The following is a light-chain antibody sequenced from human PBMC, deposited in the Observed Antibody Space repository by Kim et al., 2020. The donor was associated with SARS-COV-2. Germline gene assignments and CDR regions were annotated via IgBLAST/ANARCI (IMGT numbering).Light chain of an antibody. CDR2: GAS. Sequence: SPGERATLPCRARQTVTSNYLAWYQQKPGKAPRLLIYGASSRATGIPDRFSGSGSGTDFTLTISRLEPEDFAVYYCQQYGSSPATFGQGTKVDIK. CDR3: QQYGSSPAT. CDR1: QTVTSNY. V-gene: IGKV3-20*01. J-gene: IGKJ1*01.